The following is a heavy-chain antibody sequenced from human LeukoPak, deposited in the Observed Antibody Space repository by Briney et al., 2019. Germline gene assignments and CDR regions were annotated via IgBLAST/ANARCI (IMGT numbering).Heavy chain of an antibody. J-gene: IGHJ4*02. D-gene: IGHD3-3*01. CDR2: INHSGST. CDR3: ASRVSPEYYDFWSGYYYYFDY. V-gene: IGHV4-34*01. Sequence: SETLSLTCAVYGGSFSGYYWSWIRQPPGKGLEWVGEINHSGSTNYNPSLKSRVTTSVDTSKNQFSLKLSSVTAADTAVYYCASRVSPEYYDFWSGYYYYFDYWGQGTLVTVSS. CDR1: GGSFSGYY.